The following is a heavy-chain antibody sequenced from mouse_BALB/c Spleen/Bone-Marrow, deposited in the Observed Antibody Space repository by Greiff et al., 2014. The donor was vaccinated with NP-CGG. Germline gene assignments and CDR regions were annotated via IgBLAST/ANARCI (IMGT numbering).Heavy chain of an antibody. J-gene: IGHJ3*01. Sequence: VQLQQSGPELVKPGASVKISCKASGYTFTDYNMHWVKQSHGKSLEWIGYIYPYSGGTGYNQKFKSKATLTVDNSSSTAYMELRSLTSEDSAVYYCARSEGYDYDWFAYWGQGTLVTVSA. CDR2: IYPYSGGT. CDR3: ARSEGYDYDWFAY. V-gene: IGHV1S29*02. CDR1: GYTFTDYN. D-gene: IGHD2-4*01.